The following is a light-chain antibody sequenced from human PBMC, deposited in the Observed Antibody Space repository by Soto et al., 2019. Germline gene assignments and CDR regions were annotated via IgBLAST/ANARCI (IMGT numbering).Light chain of an antibody. J-gene: IGLJ1*01. V-gene: IGLV1-40*01. Sequence: QSVLTQPPSVSGAPGQRVTTSCTGSSSNIGAGYDVHWYQQLPGTAPKLLIYGNSNRPSGVPDRFSGSKSGTSASLAITGLQAEDEADYYCQSYDSSLSAPVFGTGTKLTVL. CDR3: QSYDSSLSAPV. CDR2: GNS. CDR1: SSNIGAGYD.